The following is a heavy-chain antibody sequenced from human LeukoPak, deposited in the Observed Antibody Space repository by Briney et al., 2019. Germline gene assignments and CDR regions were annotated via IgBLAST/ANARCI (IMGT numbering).Heavy chain of an antibody. CDR3: AAGPLGYCTNGVCFPFDY. CDR1: GYTFTSYG. D-gene: IGHD2-8*01. CDR2: IIPIFGTA. J-gene: IGHJ4*02. Sequence: ASVKVSCKASGYTFTSYGISWVRQAPGQGLEWMGGIIPIFGTANYAQKFQERVTITRDMSTSTAYMELSSLRSEDTAVYYCAAGPLGYCTNGVCFPFDYWGQGTLVTVSS. V-gene: IGHV1-69*05.